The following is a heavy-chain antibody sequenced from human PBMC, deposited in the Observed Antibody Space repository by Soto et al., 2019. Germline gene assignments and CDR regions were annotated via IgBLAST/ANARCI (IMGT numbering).Heavy chain of an antibody. Sequence: PGGSLRLSCAASGFTFSSYAMSWVRQAPGKGLEWVSAISGSGGSTYYADSVKGRFTISRDNSKNTLYLQMNSLRAEDTAVYYCAKVRGYCTNGVCYRTIYFDYWGQGTLVTVSS. D-gene: IGHD2-8*01. J-gene: IGHJ4*02. CDR3: AKVRGYCTNGVCYRTIYFDY. V-gene: IGHV3-23*01. CDR2: ISGSGGST. CDR1: GFTFSSYA.